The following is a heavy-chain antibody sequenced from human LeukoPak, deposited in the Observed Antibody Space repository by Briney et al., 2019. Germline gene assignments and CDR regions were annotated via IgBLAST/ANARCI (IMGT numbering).Heavy chain of an antibody. V-gene: IGHV4-59*01. CDR3: ARDGVGYCSGGSCYRYGMDV. CDR2: IYYSGST. Sequence: PSETLSLTCTVSGGSISSYYWSWIRQPPGKGLEWIGDIYYSGSTNYNPPLKSRVTISVATSKNQFSLKLSSVTAADTAVYYCARDGVGYCSGGSCYRYGMDVWGQGTTVTVSS. CDR1: GGSISSYY. D-gene: IGHD2-15*01. J-gene: IGHJ6*02.